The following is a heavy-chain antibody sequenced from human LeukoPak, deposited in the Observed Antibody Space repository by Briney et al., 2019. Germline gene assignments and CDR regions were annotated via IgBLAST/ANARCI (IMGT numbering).Heavy chain of an antibody. D-gene: IGHD2-15*01. J-gene: IGHJ4*02. CDR2: IYNSGST. CDR3: ARKDGDY. CDR1: GVSISSYH. V-gene: IGHV4-59*01. Sequence: SETLSLTCTVSGVSISSYHWSWIRQPPVKGLERIGYIYNSGSTNYNPSLKSRVTIVDTSKNQVSLKLSSVTAADTAVYYCARKDGDYWGQGILVTVSS.